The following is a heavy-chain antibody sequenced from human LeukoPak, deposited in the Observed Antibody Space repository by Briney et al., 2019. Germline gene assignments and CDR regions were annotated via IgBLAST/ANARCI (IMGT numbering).Heavy chain of an antibody. D-gene: IGHD3-22*01. CDR3: ASYYDSSGSLFQH. CDR2: IYYSGST. CDR1: GGSISSGGYY. V-gene: IGHV4-61*08. J-gene: IGHJ1*01. Sequence: SETLSLTCTVSGGSISSGGYYWSWIRQHPGTGLEWIGYIYYSGSTNYNPSLKSRVTISVDTSKNQFSLKLSSVTAADTAVYYCASYYDSSGSLFQHWGQGTLVTVSS.